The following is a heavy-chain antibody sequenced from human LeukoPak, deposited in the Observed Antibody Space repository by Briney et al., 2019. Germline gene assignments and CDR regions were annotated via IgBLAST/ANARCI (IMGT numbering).Heavy chain of an antibody. CDR3: ARDWYCSGGSCYSFDY. J-gene: IGHJ4*02. CDR1: GFTFSSYN. V-gene: IGHV3-21*01. CDR2: ISSSSSYI. D-gene: IGHD2-15*01. Sequence: GGSLRLSCAASGFTFSSYNMNWVRQAPGKGLEWVSSISSSSSYIYYADSVKGRFTISRDNAKNSLYLQMNSLRAEDTAVYYCARDWYCSGGSCYSFDYWGQGTLVSVSS.